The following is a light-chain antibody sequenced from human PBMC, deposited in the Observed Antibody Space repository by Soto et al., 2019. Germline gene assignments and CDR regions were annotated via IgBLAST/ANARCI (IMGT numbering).Light chain of an antibody. CDR3: QQFIDGWT. V-gene: IGKV1-5*01. J-gene: IGKJ1*01. Sequence: IQMTQSPSTLSASIVYIFTITCRASQSINNRLAWYQQMPGKAPNLLIYDASSLESGVPSRFRGSGSETEFTLTISGLQPDDFATYYCQQFIDGWTFGQGTTVDIK. CDR2: DAS. CDR1: QSINNR.